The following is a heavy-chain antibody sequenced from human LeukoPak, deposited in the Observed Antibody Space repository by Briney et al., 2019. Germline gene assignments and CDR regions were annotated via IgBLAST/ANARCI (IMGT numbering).Heavy chain of an antibody. V-gene: IGHV1-8*01. J-gene: IGHJ3*02. CDR1: GYTFTSYD. D-gene: IGHD3-22*01. Sequence: ASVKVSCKASGYTFTSYDINWVRQATGQGLEWMGRMNPNSGNTGYAQKFQGRVTMTRNIPISTAYMELSSLRSEDTAVYYCARAGIDDSSGYSAFDIWGQGTMVTVSS. CDR3: ARAGIDDSSGYSAFDI. CDR2: MNPNSGNT.